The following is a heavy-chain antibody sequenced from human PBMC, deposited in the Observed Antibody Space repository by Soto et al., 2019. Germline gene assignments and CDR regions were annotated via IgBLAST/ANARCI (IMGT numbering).Heavy chain of an antibody. CDR1: GFTVSSNY. D-gene: IGHD6-6*01. CDR2: IYSGGST. V-gene: IGHV3-66*01. CDR3: ARDKGYSSSPNNWFDP. J-gene: IGHJ5*02. Sequence: GGSLRLSCAASGFTVSSNYMSWVRQAPGKGLEWVSVIYSGGSTYYADSVKGRFTISRDNSKNTLYLQMNSLRAEDTAVYYCARDKGYSSSPNNWFDPWGQGTLVTVSS.